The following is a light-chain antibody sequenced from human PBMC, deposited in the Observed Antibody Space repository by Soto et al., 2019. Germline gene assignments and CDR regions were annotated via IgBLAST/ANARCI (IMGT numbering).Light chain of an antibody. CDR3: CSNAGSSPYV. Sequence: QSALTQPASVSGSPGQSITISCTGTSSDVGSYNLVSWYQHHPGKAPKLMIYEVSKRPSGLSNRFSGSKSGNTGSLTISGLQAEDEADYYCCSNAGSSPYVFGTRTKLAVL. CDR2: EVS. CDR1: SSDVGSYNL. V-gene: IGLV2-23*02. J-gene: IGLJ1*01.